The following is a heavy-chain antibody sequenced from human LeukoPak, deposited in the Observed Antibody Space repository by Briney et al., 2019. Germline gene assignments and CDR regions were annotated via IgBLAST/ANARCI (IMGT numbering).Heavy chain of an antibody. V-gene: IGHV4-61*02. D-gene: IGHD3-10*01. CDR2: IYTSGST. Sequence: PSQTLSLTCTVSGGSISSGSYYWSWIRQPAGKGLEWIGRIYTSGSTNYNPSLKSRVTILVDTSKNQFSLKLSSVTAADTAVYYCARAGFGLAPHRGTPFDYWGQGTLVTVSS. J-gene: IGHJ4*02. CDR3: ARAGFGLAPHRGTPFDY. CDR1: GGSISSGSYY.